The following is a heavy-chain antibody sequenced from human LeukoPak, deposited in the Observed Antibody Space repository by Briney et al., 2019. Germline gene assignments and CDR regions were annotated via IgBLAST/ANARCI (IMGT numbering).Heavy chain of an antibody. D-gene: IGHD2-2*01. CDR3: ARDYCSSTSCLFDY. V-gene: IGHV1-69*05. J-gene: IGHJ4*02. CDR2: IIPIFGTA. CDR1: GGTFSSYA. Sequence: SVKVSCKASGGTFSSYAISWVRQAPGQGLEWMGGIIPIFGTANYAQKFQGRVTMTRDTSISTAYMELSRLTSDDTAMYYCARDYCSSTSCLFDYWGQGTLVTVSS.